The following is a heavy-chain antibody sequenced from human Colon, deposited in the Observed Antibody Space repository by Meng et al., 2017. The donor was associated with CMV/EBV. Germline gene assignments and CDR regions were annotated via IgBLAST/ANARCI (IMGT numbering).Heavy chain of an antibody. V-gene: IGHV4-34*01. D-gene: IGHD2-2*01. CDR2: SYYTGST. CDR3: ARATKSSCWEVLDY. J-gene: IGHJ4*01. Sequence: QVELQQGWKGMFNPSEPRYLTCAVYCEYFSGYDWTWIRQPPGRGLEWIGESYYTGSTNYSPSLKSRVSISLDTSKNQFSLKLNSVTAADTAVYYCARATKSSCWEVLDYWGHGTLVTVSS. CDR1: CEYFSGYD.